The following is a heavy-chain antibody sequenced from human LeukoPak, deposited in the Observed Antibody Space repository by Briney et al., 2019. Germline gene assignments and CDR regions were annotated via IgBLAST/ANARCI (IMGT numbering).Heavy chain of an antibody. CDR1: GFTFSDYY. J-gene: IGHJ4*02. CDR2: ISNSGGKTI. V-gene: IGHV3-11*01. D-gene: IGHD6-13*01. CDR3: AKGILAAGLFFDF. Sequence: GGSLRLSCAASGFTFSDYYMSWIRQAPGKGLEWVSYISNSGGKTIYYADSVKGRFTISRDNAKNSLYLQMNSLRAEDTAVYYCAKGILAAGLFFDFWGQGTLVTVSS.